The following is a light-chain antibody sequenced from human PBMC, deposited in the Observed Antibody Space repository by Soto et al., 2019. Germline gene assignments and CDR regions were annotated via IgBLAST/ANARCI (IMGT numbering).Light chain of an antibody. CDR1: SSDVGGYNY. V-gene: IGLV2-14*03. CDR2: DVS. J-gene: IGLJ1*01. Sequence: QSVLTQPPSVSGSPAQSIKISCTGTSSDVGGYNYVSWYQHHPGKAPKLIIYDVSNRPSGVSNPFSGSKSGNTASLTISGLQPEDEADYYCSSYTTSNTRQIVFGTGTKVTVL. CDR3: SSYTTSNTRQIV.